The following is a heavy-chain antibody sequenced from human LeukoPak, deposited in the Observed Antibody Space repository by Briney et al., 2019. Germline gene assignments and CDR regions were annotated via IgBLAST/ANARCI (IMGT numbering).Heavy chain of an antibody. CDR2: IWYDGSNK. V-gene: IGHV3-33*01. CDR1: GFTFSSYG. J-gene: IGHJ1*01. D-gene: IGHD3-22*01. CDR3: ARDYSSGYYYFQH. Sequence: GRSLRLSCAASGFTFSSYGMHWVRQAPGKGLEWVAVIWYDGSNKYYADSVKGRFTISRDNSKNTLYLQMNSLRAEDTAAYYCARDYSSGYYYFQHWGQGTLVTVSS.